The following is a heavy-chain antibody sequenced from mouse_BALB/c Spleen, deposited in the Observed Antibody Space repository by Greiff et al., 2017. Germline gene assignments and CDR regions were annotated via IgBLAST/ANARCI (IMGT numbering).Heavy chain of an antibody. CDR1: GYTFTSYW. Sequence: QVQLKESGAELAKPGASVKMSCKASGYTFTSYWMHWVKQRPGQGLEWIGYINPSTGYTEYNQKFKDKATLTADKSSSTAYMQLSSLTSEDSAVYYCARRAPQLYYFDYWGQGTTLTVSS. D-gene: IGHD3-3*01. CDR3: ARRAPQLYYFDY. J-gene: IGHJ2*01. CDR2: INPSTGYT. V-gene: IGHV1-7*01.